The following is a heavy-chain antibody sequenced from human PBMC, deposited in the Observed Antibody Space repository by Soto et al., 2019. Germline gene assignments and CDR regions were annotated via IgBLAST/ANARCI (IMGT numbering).Heavy chain of an antibody. V-gene: IGHV1-69*12. Sequence: QVQLVQSGAEVKKPGSSVKVSCKASGGTFSSYAISWVRQAPGQGLEWMGGIIPIFGTANYAQKFQGRVTIAADESTSTASMELSSLRSEDTAVYYCARAYPGDFWSGYYPTRYYFDYWGQGTLVTVSS. D-gene: IGHD3-3*01. CDR2: IIPIFGTA. CDR3: ARAYPGDFWSGYYPTRYYFDY. J-gene: IGHJ4*02. CDR1: GGTFSSYA.